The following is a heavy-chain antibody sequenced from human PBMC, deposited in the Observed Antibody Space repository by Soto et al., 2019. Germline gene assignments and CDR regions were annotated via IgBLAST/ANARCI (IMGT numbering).Heavy chain of an antibody. CDR2: ISAYNGNT. CDR3: ARVSDSSGYYYSFDY. CDR1: GYTFTSYG. V-gene: IGHV1-18*01. J-gene: IGHJ4*02. Sequence: GASVKVSCKASGYTFTSYGISWVRQAPGQGLEWMGWISAYNGNTNYAQKLQGRVTMTTDTSTSTAYMELRSLRSDDTAVYYCARVSDSSGYYYSFDYWGQGTLVTVSS. D-gene: IGHD3-22*01.